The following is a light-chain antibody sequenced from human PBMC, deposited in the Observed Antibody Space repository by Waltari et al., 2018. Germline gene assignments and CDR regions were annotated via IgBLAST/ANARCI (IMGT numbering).Light chain of an antibody. CDR3: QQYGSLPRT. CDR1: QTVSNRW. CDR2: SVT. J-gene: IGKJ1*01. Sequence: EIVLMQSPGTLSVSPGDRVTLSCRASQTVSNRWLAWYQQKPGQAPRLLIYSVTSRAPGTPSRFSGSGSGTDFTLTISRLEPGDFGVYYCQQYGSLPRTFGQGTKVEIK. V-gene: IGKV3-20*01.